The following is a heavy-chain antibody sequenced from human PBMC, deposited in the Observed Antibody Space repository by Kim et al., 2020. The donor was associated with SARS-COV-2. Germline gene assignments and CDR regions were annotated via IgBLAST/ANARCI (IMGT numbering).Heavy chain of an antibody. D-gene: IGHD6-19*01. Sequence: ASVKVSCKASGYTFTSYDINWVRQATGQGLEWMGWMNPNSGETGYAQKFQGRVTMTRDTSISTAYMELSSLRSEDTAVYYCTRNVRETGWFDYWGQGSLVTVSS. CDR2: MNPNSGET. V-gene: IGHV1-8*01. CDR3: TRNVRETGWFDY. CDR1: GYTFTSYD. J-gene: IGHJ4*02.